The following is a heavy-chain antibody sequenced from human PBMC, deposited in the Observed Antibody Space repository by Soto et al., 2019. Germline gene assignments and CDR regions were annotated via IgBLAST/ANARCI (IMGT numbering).Heavy chain of an antibody. CDR3: ARGSYCSGSSHLRCWFDP. J-gene: IGHJ5*02. Sequence: TSETLSLTCTVSGGSISSGGYYWSWIRQHPGKGLEWIGYIYYSGSTYYNPSLNSRITISVDTSKNQFSLHLSSVTAADTAVYYCARGSYCSGSSHLRCWFDPWGQGTLVTVSS. CDR2: IYYSGST. CDR1: GGSISSGGYY. V-gene: IGHV4-31*03. D-gene: IGHD2-15*01.